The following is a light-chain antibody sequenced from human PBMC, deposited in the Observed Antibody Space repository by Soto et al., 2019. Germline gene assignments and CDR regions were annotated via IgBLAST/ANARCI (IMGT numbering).Light chain of an antibody. J-gene: IGKJ1*01. Sequence: DFHLTQSPSTLSASVGDRVTITCRASQSVSSYLAWYQQKPGKAPKLLIYKASSLESGVPSRFSGSGSGTEFTLTINSLKPDDFATYYCQQYNSYWWTFGQGTKVEIK. V-gene: IGKV1-5*03. CDR1: QSVSSY. CDR2: KAS. CDR3: QQYNSYWWT.